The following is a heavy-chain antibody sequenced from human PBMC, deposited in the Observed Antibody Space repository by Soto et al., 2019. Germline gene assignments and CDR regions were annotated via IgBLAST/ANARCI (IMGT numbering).Heavy chain of an antibody. D-gene: IGHD4-17*01. Sequence: SETLSLTCTVSGGSVSTGSFFWTWIRQPPGKGLEWIGYIYYSGSTNYNPSLKSRVTISVDTSKNQFSLKLSSVTAADTAVYYCARDHGDYDLVHWGQGTLVTVSS. V-gene: IGHV4-61*01. CDR2: IYYSGST. J-gene: IGHJ4*02. CDR3: ARDHGDYDLVH. CDR1: GGSVSTGSFF.